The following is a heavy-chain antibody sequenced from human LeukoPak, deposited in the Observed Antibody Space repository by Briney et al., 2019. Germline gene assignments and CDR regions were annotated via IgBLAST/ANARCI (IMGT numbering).Heavy chain of an antibody. CDR3: ARNYYYYGMDV. CDR1: GYTFTSYG. V-gene: IGHV1-18*01. CDR2: ISTYDGNT. Sequence: EASVKVSCKTSGYTFTSYGISWVRQAPGQGLEWVGWISTYDGNTNYAQKLQGRVTMTTDTSTSTAYMELRSLRSDDTAVYYCARNYYYYGMDVWGQGTTVTVSS. J-gene: IGHJ6*02.